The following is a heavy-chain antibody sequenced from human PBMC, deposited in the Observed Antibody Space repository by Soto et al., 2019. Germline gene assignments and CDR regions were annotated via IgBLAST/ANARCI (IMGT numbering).Heavy chain of an antibody. CDR3: ARDGIVGAAPAFDI. CDR1: GGTFSSYA. CDR2: IIPIFGTA. D-gene: IGHD1-26*01. J-gene: IGHJ3*02. Sequence: QVQLVQSGAEVKKPGSSVKVSCKASGGTFSSYAISWVRQAPGQGLEWMGGIIPIFGTANYAQKFQGRVTNTADKSTSTAYMELRSLRSEDPAVYYCARDGIVGAAPAFDIWGQGTMVTVSS. V-gene: IGHV1-69*06.